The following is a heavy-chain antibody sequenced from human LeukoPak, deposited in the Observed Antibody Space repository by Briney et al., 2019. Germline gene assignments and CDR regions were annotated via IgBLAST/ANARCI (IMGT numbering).Heavy chain of an antibody. D-gene: IGHD2-15*01. V-gene: IGHV1-46*01. CDR1: GYTFTNND. CDR2: INPSVGTT. J-gene: IGHJ4*02. CDR3: ARDPPYCSGGSCHAGKYFDY. Sequence: ASVKVSCKASGYTFTNNDIHWVRQAPGQGLEWMGIINPSVGTTRYAQMLQGRVTMTRDTSTSTVYMELSSLRSEDTAAYYCARDPPYCSGGSCHAGKYFDYWGQGTLVTVSS.